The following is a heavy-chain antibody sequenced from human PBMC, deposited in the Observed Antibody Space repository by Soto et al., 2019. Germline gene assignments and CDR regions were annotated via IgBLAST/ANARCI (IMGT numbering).Heavy chain of an antibody. CDR2: IKMDASEK. J-gene: IGHJ4*01. V-gene: IGHV3-7*01. Sequence: GGSLRLSCAASGFPFGIYWMSWVRQSPGKGLEWLATIKMDASEKKYVDSVKGRFTMSRDNAKNSLYLQMDSLRAEDTAVYYCARDSVYSSGDSVHYYLDSWGHGTMVPVSS. CDR3: ARDSVYSSGDSVHYYLDS. CDR1: GFPFGIYW. D-gene: IGHD3-10*01.